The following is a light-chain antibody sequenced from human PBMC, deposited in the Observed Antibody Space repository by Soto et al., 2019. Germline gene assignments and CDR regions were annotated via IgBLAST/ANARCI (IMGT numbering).Light chain of an antibody. CDR3: SSYTSSSTYV. Sequence: QSVLTQPPSVSGSPGQSVTISCTGNSNDVGSYNRVSWYQQPPGTAPKLMIYEVNNRPSGVPDRFSGSKSGNTASLTITGLQAEDEADYYCSSYTSSSTYVFGTGTKLTVL. V-gene: IGLV2-18*02. CDR1: SNDVGSYNR. CDR2: EVN. J-gene: IGLJ1*01.